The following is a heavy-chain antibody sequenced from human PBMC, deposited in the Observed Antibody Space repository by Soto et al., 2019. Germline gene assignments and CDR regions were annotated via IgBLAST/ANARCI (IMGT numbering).Heavy chain of an antibody. CDR1: GDSISSPDYY. V-gene: IGHV4-30-4*01. Sequence: SETLSLTCTVSGDSISSPDYYWSWIRQAPGKGLELIGYVYYRGSIYYTPSFESRVSISIDTSKNQFSLRLTSVTAADSAVYFCARVTFTPNWFDSWGQGILVTVSS. J-gene: IGHJ5*01. D-gene: IGHD3-16*01. CDR3: ARVTFTPNWFDS. CDR2: VYYRGSI.